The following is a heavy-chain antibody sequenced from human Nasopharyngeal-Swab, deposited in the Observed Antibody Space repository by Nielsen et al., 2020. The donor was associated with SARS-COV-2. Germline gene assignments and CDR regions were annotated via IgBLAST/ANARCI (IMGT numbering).Heavy chain of an antibody. D-gene: IGHD5-18*01. V-gene: IGHV3-7*03. J-gene: IGHJ6*03. CDR3: ARAPGRLYSYGSPLGSYSYYYYMDV. Sequence: GESLKISCVASGFIVSSNYMSWVRQAPGKGLEWVANIKQDGSEKYYVDSVKGRFTISTDNSDTTLYLQMNSLRTEDTAVYYCARAPGRLYSYGSPLGSYSYYYYMDVWGKGTTVTVSS. CDR1: GFIVSSNY. CDR2: IKQDGSEK.